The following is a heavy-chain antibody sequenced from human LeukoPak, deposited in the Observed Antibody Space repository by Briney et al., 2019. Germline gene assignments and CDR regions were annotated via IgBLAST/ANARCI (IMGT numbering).Heavy chain of an antibody. CDR2: IKWNGGST. D-gene: IGHD3-10*01. CDR3: ARKTVFTDAFDI. Sequence: GGSLRLSCAASGFTFDDYGMSWVRQAPGKGLEWVSGIKWNGGSTGYADSAKGRFTISRDNAKNSLYLQMNSLSAADTALYYCARKTVFTDAFDIWGQGTMVTVSS. CDR1: GFTFDDYG. J-gene: IGHJ3*02. V-gene: IGHV3-20*04.